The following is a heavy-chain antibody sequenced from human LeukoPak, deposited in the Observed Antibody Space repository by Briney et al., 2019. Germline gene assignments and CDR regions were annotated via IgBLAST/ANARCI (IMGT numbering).Heavy chain of an antibody. J-gene: IGHJ5*02. V-gene: IGHV3-7*01. CDR1: GFTFSSYW. CDR2: IKQDGSEK. CDR3: ARGHLKAYYDILTGYYVCSWFDP. D-gene: IGHD3-9*01. Sequence: GGSLRLSCAASGFTFSSYWMSWVRQAPGKGLEWVANIKQDGSEKYYVDSVKGRFTISRDNAKNSLYLQMNSLRAEDTAVYYCARGHLKAYYDILTGYYVCSWFDPWGQGTLVTVSS.